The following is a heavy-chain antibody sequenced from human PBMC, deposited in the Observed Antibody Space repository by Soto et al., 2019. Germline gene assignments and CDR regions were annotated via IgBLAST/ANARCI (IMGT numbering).Heavy chain of an antibody. Sequence: GESLKISCKGSGYSFTSYWITWVRQMPGKGLEWMGRINPSDSYTNYSPSFQGHVTISADKSISTAYLQWSSLKASDTAMYYCARRTHGSGNYFDNWFDPWGQGTLVTVSS. CDR3: ARRTHGSGNYFDNWFDP. J-gene: IGHJ5*02. CDR1: GYSFTSYW. D-gene: IGHD3-10*01. CDR2: INPSDSYT. V-gene: IGHV5-10-1*01.